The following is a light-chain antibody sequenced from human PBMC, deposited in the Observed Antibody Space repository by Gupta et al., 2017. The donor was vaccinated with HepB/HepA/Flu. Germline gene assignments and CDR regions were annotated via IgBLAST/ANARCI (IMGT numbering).Light chain of an antibody. V-gene: IGLV2-23*02. CDR1: SSDVGSYNL. CDR2: EVR. J-gene: IGLJ2*01. Sequence: SALTLPPPLSGSPEQSITISCTGTSSDVGSYNLVSWYQQHPGKARKIMIDEVRKRPSGVSNRCSGSKSSNTASLTVSGVQAEDEADYYVCAYAGSNGVFGGGTKLTVL. CDR3: CAYAGSNGV.